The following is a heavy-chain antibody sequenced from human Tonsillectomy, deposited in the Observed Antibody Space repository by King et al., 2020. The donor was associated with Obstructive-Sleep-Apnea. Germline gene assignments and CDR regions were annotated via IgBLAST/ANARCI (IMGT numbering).Heavy chain of an antibody. Sequence: VQLVQSGAEVKKPGESLKSFCKGSGYSFTSYWIGWVRQMPGKGLEWLGSIYPGDFDTRYSPSFPCQVTISAAKPIRTAYLQWSSLKAADTAMYYCARRPSDGYFDYWGQGTLVTVSS. CDR1: GYSFTSYW. CDR2: IYPGDFDT. J-gene: IGHJ4*02. CDR3: ARRPSDGYFDY. V-gene: IGHV5-51*01. D-gene: IGHD5-24*01.